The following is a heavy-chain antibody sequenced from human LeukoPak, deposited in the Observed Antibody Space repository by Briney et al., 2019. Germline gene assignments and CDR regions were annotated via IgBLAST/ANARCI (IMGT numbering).Heavy chain of an antibody. CDR2: IYYSGST. D-gene: IGHD6-13*01. Sequence: PSETLSLTCTVSGGSISSYYWSWIRQPPGEGLEWIGYIYYSGSTNYNPSLKSRVTISVDTSKNQFSLKLSSVTAADTAVYYCAGADIAAAGLFDYWGQGTLVTVSS. CDR3: AGADIAAAGLFDY. J-gene: IGHJ4*02. V-gene: IGHV4-59*08. CDR1: GGSISSYY.